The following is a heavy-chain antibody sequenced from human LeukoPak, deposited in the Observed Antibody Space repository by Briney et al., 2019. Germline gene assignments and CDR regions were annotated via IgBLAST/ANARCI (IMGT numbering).Heavy chain of an antibody. Sequence: GGSLRLSCAASGYTFEDYGMSWVRQAPGEGLEWVSGINWNGGSTGYADSVRGRFTLSRDNGKKSQYVQMNNLRADDTALCEFARGNRVVWFGEKDSGQGTLVTVSS. CDR2: INWNGGST. J-gene: IGHJ4*02. D-gene: IGHD3-10*01. V-gene: IGHV3-20*01. CDR3: ARGNRVVWFGEKD. CDR1: GYTFEDYG.